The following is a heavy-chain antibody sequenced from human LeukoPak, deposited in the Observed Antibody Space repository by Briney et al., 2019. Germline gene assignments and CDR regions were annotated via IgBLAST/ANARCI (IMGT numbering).Heavy chain of an antibody. CDR1: GYTFTSYD. CDR2: MNPNSGNT. Sequence: ASVKVSCKASGYTFTSYDINWVRQATGQGLEWMGWMNPNSGNTGYAQEFQGRVTMTRNTSISTAYMELSSLRSEDTAVYYCARGIGSTTVTTLEYYFDYWGQGTLVTVSS. CDR3: ARGIGSTTVTTLEYYFDY. D-gene: IGHD4-17*01. J-gene: IGHJ4*02. V-gene: IGHV1-8*01.